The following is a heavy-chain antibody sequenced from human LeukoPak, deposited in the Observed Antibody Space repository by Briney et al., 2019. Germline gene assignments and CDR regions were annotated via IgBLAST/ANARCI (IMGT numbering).Heavy chain of an antibody. V-gene: IGHV4-30-4*07. CDR3: ARGDYGDYHDAFEI. J-gene: IGHJ3*02. D-gene: IGHD4-17*01. CDR2: SYYSGRT. Sequence: SETLSLTCAVSGGSISSGTYSWSWIRQPPGKGLEWIGYSYYSGRTYYNPSLKSRITISVDTSKNQLSLKLSSVTAADTAVYYCARGDYGDYHDAFEIWGQGTVVTVSS. CDR1: GGSISSGTYS.